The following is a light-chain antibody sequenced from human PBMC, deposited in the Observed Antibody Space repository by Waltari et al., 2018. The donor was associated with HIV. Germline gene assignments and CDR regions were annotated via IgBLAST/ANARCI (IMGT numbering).Light chain of an antibody. CDR1: ANIATY. CDR3: QQSYITPCA. V-gene: IGKV1-39*01. Sequence: DIQMTQSPSSLSESVGDTVTITCRASANIATYLNWYHHKSGAAPKLLIYGASSLQNAVPSRFSGSGFGTHFSLTITSLQADDFGTYYCQQSYITPCAFGQGTKLEV. J-gene: IGKJ2*01. CDR2: GAS.